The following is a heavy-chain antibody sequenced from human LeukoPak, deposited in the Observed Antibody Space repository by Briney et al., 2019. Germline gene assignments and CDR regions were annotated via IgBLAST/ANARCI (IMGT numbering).Heavy chain of an antibody. CDR2: INHSGST. V-gene: IGHV4-34*01. CDR3: ARGNAVAGYFDY. J-gene: IGHJ4*02. D-gene: IGHD6-19*01. CDR1: GGAFSGYY. Sequence: FETLSPTRAVYGGAFSGYYWGWVRPPPRKGPEWIGEINHSGSTNYNPSLKSRVTISVDTSKNQFSLKLSSVTAADTAVYYCARGNAVAGYFDYWGQGTLVTVSS.